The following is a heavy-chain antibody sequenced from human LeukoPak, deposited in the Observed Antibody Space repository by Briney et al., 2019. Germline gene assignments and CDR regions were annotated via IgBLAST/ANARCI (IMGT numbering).Heavy chain of an antibody. J-gene: IGHJ4*02. V-gene: IGHV3-74*01. D-gene: IGHD3-10*01. CDR2: INEDGSST. Sequence: GSLRPSCAAPGYTFSRYWMHWVRQGPGKGLVWVSRINEDGSSTSYAESVRGRFTISRDNAKNTLYLQMNSLRAEDAAVYYCTTDTFGARDSWGQGTLVTVSS. CDR3: TTDTFGARDS. CDR1: GYTFSRYW.